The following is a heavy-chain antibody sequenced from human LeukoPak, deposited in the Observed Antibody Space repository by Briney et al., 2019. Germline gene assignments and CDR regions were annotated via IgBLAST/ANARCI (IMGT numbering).Heavy chain of an antibody. D-gene: IGHD6-13*01. CDR2: IRYDGSNK. J-gene: IGHJ4*02. CDR3: AKKGIAAASHPFGY. Sequence: GGSLRLSCAASGFTFSSYGMHWVRQAPGKGLEWVAFIRYDGSNKYYADSVKGRFTISRDNSKNTLYLQMNSLRAEDTAVYYCAKKGIAAASHPFGYWGQGTLVTVSS. CDR1: GFTFSSYG. V-gene: IGHV3-30*02.